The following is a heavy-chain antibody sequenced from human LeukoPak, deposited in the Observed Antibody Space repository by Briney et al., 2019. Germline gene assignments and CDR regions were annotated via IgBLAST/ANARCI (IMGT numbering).Heavy chain of an antibody. CDR2: IKQDGSEK. D-gene: IGHD3-22*01. CDR3: ARGLGVVIAHYYYYYMDV. CDR1: GFTFSSYW. J-gene: IGHJ6*03. Sequence: GGSLRLSCAASGFTFSSYWMSWVRQAPGKGLEWVANIKQDGSEKYYVDSVKGRFTISRDNAKNSLYLQMNSLRGEDTAVYYCARGLGVVIAHYYYYYMDVWGKGTTVTVSS. V-gene: IGHV3-7*01.